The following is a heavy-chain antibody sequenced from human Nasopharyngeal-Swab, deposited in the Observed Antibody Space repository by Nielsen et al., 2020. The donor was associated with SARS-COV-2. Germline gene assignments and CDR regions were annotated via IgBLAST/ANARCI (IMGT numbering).Heavy chain of an antibody. CDR3: ARGGSGYYSRLDY. CDR2: TYYSGST. V-gene: IGHV4-59*01. CDR1: GGSISSYY. J-gene: IGHJ4*02. Sequence: SETLSLTCTVSGGSISSYYWSWIRQPPGKGLEWIGYTYYSGSTNYNPSLKSRVTRSVDTSKNQFSLKLSSVTAADTAVYYCARGGSGYYSRLDYWGQGTLATVSS. D-gene: IGHD3-22*01.